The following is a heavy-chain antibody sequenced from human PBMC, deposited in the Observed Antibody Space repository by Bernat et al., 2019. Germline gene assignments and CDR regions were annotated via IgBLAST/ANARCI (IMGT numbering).Heavy chain of an antibody. V-gene: IGHV4-59*08. CDR3: ARLSGSYFTFDY. CDR1: GGSISSYY. Sequence: QVQLQESGPGLVKPSETLSLTCTVPGGSISSYYWSWIRQPPGKGLEWIGYIYYSGSTNYNPSLKSRVTISVDTSKNQFSLKLSSVTAADTAVYYCARLSGSYFTFDYWGQGTLVTVSS. D-gene: IGHD1-26*01. CDR2: IYYSGST. J-gene: IGHJ4*02.